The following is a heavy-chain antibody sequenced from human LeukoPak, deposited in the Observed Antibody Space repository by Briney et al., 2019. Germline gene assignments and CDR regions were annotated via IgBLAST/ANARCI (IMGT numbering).Heavy chain of an antibody. CDR1: GGSFSGYY. Sequence: PSETLSLTCAVYGGSFSGYYWSWIRQPPRKGLEWIGEINHSGSTNYNPSLKSRVTISVDTSKNQFSLKLSSVTAADTAVYYCARSGYDGWFDPWGQGTLVTVSS. V-gene: IGHV4-34*01. CDR2: INHSGST. D-gene: IGHD5-12*01. CDR3: ARSGYDGWFDP. J-gene: IGHJ5*02.